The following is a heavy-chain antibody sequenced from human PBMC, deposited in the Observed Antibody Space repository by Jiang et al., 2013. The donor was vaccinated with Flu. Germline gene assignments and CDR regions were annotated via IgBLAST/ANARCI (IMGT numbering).Heavy chain of an antibody. D-gene: IGHD4-17*01. V-gene: IGHV4-34*01. CDR1: VGPSVVTT. CDR2: INHSGST. Sequence: LLKPSETLSLTCAVYVGPSVVTTGAGSASPQEGLEWIGEINHSGSTNYNPSLKSRVTISVDTSKNQFSLKLSSVTAADTAVYYCASARAYARTVAFDIWGQGTMVTVSS. CDR3: ASARAYARTVAFDI. J-gene: IGHJ3*02.